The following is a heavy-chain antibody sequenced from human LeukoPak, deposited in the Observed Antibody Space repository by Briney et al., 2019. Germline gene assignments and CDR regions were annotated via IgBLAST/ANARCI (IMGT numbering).Heavy chain of an antibody. V-gene: IGHV4-39*07. D-gene: IGHD2-15*01. J-gene: IGHJ4*02. Sequence: PSETLSLTCTVSGGSISSSSYYWGWIRQPPGKGLEWIGSIYYSGSTYYNPSLKSRVTISVDTSKNQFSLKLSSVTAADTAVYYCARTSDEPDFLGYCSGGSCPPDDYWGQGTLVTVSS. CDR3: ARTSDEPDFLGYCSGGSCPPDDY. CDR1: GGSISSSSYY. CDR2: IYYSGST.